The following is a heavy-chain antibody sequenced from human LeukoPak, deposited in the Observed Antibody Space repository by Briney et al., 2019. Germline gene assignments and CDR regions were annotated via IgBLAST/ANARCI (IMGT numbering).Heavy chain of an antibody. CDR3: ATTRGYRYYYYYYMDV. Sequence: GGSLRLSCAASGFTVSSNYMSWVRQAPGKGLEWVSVIYSGGSAYYADSVKGRFTISRDNSKNTLYLQMNSLRAEDTAVYYCATTRGYRYYYYYYMDVWGKGTTVTVSS. CDR1: GFTVSSNY. D-gene: IGHD5-18*01. V-gene: IGHV3-53*01. CDR2: IYSGGSA. J-gene: IGHJ6*03.